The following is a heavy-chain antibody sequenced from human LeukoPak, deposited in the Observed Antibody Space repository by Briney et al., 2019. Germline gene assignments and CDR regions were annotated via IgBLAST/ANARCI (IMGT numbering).Heavy chain of an antibody. D-gene: IGHD6-6*01. Sequence: PGGSLRLSCAASGFTLSSFAMSWVRQAPGKGLEWASAISDSGGDTYYADSVRGRFTVSKDNSKNTLYLQMDSLRAEDTAVYYCAKRVPYGSSSVYFDYWGQGTLVTVSS. J-gene: IGHJ4*02. CDR2: ISDSGGDT. CDR3: AKRVPYGSSSVYFDY. V-gene: IGHV3-23*01. CDR1: GFTLSSFA.